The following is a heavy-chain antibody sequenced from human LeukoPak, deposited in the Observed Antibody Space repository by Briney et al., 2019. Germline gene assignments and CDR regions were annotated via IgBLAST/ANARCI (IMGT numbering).Heavy chain of an antibody. D-gene: IGHD5-24*01. CDR3: AKDDAWLQYND. Sequence: PGGSLRLSCAASGFTFNSYSMHWVRQAPGKGLEWVSGISPSGDIKYYVDSVKGRFTVSRDNSKNTLYLQINSLRDEDTAVYYCAKDDAWLQYNDWGQGTLVTVSS. CDR2: ISPSGDIK. J-gene: IGHJ4*02. V-gene: IGHV3-23*01. CDR1: GFTFNSYS.